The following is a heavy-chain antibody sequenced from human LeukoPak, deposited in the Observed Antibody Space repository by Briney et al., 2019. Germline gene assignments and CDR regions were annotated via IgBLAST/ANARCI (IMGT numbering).Heavy chain of an antibody. CDR2: IYYSGST. CDR3: ARVRVSGWYLDY. D-gene: IGHD6-19*01. CDR1: GGSISSYD. V-gene: IGHV4-59*12. J-gene: IGHJ4*02. Sequence: SETLSLTCTVSGGSISSYDWSWIRQPPGKGLEWIGYIYYSGSTNYNPSLKSRVTISVDTSKIQFSLKLSSVTAADTAVYYCARVRVSGWYLDYWGQGTLVTVPS.